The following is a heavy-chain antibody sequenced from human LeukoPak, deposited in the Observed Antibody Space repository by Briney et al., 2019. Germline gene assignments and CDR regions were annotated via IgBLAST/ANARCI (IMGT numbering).Heavy chain of an antibody. CDR1: GFTFSALW. V-gene: IGHV3-74*01. CDR3: ARGLVHDTSGYYSDY. J-gene: IGHJ4*02. D-gene: IGHD3-22*01. Sequence: GGSLRLSCAASGFTFSALWMHWVRQAPGKGLVWVSRINSDGSSTTYADSVKGRFTVSRDNAKNTLYLQMDSLRAEDSAVYYCARGLVHDTSGYYSDYWGQGILVTVSS. CDR2: INSDGSST.